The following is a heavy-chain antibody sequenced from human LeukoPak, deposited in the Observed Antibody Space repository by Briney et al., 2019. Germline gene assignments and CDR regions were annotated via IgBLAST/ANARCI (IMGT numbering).Heavy chain of an antibody. J-gene: IGHJ4*02. CDR3: ARVYGGKGGVFDY. CDR2: IKQDGSEK. CDR1: GFTFSSSA. Sequence: GGSLRLSCAASGFTFSSSAMSWVRQAPGKGLEWVANIKQDGSEKYFVDSVKGRFTISRDNAKNSLYLQMNSLRAEDTAVYYCARVYGGKGGVFDYWGEGTLVTVSS. V-gene: IGHV3-7*01. D-gene: IGHD4-23*01.